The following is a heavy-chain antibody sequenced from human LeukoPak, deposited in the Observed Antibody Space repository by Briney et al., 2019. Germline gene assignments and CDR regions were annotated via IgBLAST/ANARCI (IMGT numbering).Heavy chain of an antibody. Sequence: ASVKVSCKVSGYTLTELSMHWVQQAPGKGLEWMGGFDPEDGETIYAQKFQGRVTMTEDTSTDTAYMELSSLRSEDTAVYYCARGRENIAVYPGAYYHYGMDVWGQGTTVTVSS. D-gene: IGHD6-19*01. CDR1: GYTLTELS. J-gene: IGHJ6*02. CDR2: FDPEDGET. CDR3: ARGRENIAVYPGAYYHYGMDV. V-gene: IGHV1-24*01.